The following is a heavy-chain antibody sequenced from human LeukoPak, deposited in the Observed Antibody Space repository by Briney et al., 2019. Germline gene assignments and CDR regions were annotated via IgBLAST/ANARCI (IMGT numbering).Heavy chain of an antibody. CDR3: ARETLGSYSPDKA. J-gene: IGHJ1*01. CDR2: INPKSGGT. Sequence: GASVKVSCKASGYTFTGYYMHWVRQAPGQGLEWVGWINPKSGGTDYAQRLQGRVTMTTDTSIATAYMELRRLTSDDTAVYFCARETLGSYSPDKAWGQGTLVTVS. D-gene: IGHD3-10*01. V-gene: IGHV1-2*02. CDR1: GYTFTGYY.